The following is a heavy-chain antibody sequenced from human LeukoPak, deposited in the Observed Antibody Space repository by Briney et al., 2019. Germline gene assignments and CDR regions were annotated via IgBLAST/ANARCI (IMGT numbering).Heavy chain of an antibody. CDR1: GGSISSYY. CDR2: IYTSGST. V-gene: IGHV4-4*07. CDR3: ARASDFWSGYPDAFDI. Sequence: SETLSFTCTVYGGSISSYYWSWIRQPAGKGLEWIGRIYTSGSTNYNPSLRSQVTMSVDTSKNQFSLKLSSVTAADTAVYYCARASDFWSGYPDAFDIWGQGTMVTVSS. D-gene: IGHD3-3*01. J-gene: IGHJ3*02.